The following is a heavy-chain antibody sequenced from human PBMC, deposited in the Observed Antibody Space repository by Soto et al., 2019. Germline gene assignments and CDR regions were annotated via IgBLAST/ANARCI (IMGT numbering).Heavy chain of an antibody. CDR1: GYTFTSYA. CDR3: ARDLAAAGPFDY. CDR2: ISASNGNT. Sequence: QVQLVQSGAEVKKPGASVKVSCKTSGYTFTSYAISWVRQAPGQGLEWMGWISASNGNTHYAQKLQGRVTMTPDTSTSTAYMELRSLRSDDTAVYYCARDLAAAGPFDYWGQGTLVTVSS. V-gene: IGHV1-18*01. D-gene: IGHD6-13*01. J-gene: IGHJ4*02.